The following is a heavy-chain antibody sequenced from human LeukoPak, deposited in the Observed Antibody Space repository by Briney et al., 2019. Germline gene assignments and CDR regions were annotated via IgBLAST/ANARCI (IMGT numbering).Heavy chain of an antibody. Sequence: GGSLRLSCAASGLTVSSNYMSWVRQAPGKGLEWVSVIYSGGSTYYADSVKGRFTISRDNSKNTLYLQMNSLRAEDTAVYYCARDGRGNWFDPWGQGTLVTVSS. CDR1: GLTVSSNY. J-gene: IGHJ5*02. CDR3: ARDGRGNWFDP. V-gene: IGHV3-66*02. CDR2: IYSGGST. D-gene: IGHD3-10*01.